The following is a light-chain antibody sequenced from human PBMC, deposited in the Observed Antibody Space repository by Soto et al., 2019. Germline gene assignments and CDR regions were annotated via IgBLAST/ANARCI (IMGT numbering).Light chain of an antibody. CDR3: ISYTGSDTSYV. CDR1: NSDIGIYSH. V-gene: IGLV2-14*01. CDR2: EVS. J-gene: IGLJ1*01. Sequence: QSVLTQPASVSGSPGQSITISCTGTNSDIGIYSHVAWYQQYPGKTPKLIIYEVSYRPPGVSHRFFGSKSGITASLTISGLQAEDEADYYCISYTGSDTSYVFGTGTKVTVL.